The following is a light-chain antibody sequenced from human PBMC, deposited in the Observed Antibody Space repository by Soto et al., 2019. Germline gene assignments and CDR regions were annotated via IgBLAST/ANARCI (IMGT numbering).Light chain of an antibody. V-gene: IGLV2-8*01. CDR1: SGDVGGYDY. J-gene: IGLJ1*01. CDR2: EVN. CDR3: SSYAGSNIYV. Sequence: QSVLTQPPSASGSPGQSVTISCSGTSGDVGGYDYVSWYQQHPGKAPTLIIFEVNKRPSGVPDRFSGSKSGNTASLTVSGLQAEDEADYYCSSYAGSNIYVFGTGTKLTVL.